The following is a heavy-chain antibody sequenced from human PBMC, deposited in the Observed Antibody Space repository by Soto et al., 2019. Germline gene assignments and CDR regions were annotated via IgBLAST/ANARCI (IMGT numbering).Heavy chain of an antibody. CDR1: GGTFSSYA. V-gene: IGHV1-69*01. CDR3: ARDFEGGYSSSWYYFDY. J-gene: IGHJ4*02. Sequence: QVQLVQSGAEVKKPGSSVKVSCKASGGTFSSYAISWVRQAPGQGLEWMGGIIPIVGTANYAQKFQGRVTITADESTSTAYMELSSLRSEDTAVYYCARDFEGGYSSSWYYFDYWGQGTLVTVSS. D-gene: IGHD6-13*01. CDR2: IIPIVGTA.